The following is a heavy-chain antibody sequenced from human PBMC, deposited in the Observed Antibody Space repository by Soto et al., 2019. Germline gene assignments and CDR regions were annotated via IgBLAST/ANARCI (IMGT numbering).Heavy chain of an antibody. CDR3: ARDFSGPMDY. V-gene: IGHV1-46*01. CDR2: IYPSGGST. J-gene: IGHJ4*02. Sequence: ASVKVSCKASGYTFTNYYMHWVRQAPGQGLEWMGIIYPSGGSTRNAQKFQGRVTMTRDTSTSTVYMELSSLRSEDTAVYYCARDFSGPMDYWGRGTRVTVAS. D-gene: IGHD3-10*01. CDR1: GYTFTNYY.